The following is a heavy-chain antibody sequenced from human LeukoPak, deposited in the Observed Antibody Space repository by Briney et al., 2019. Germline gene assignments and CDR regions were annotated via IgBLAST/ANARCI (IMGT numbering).Heavy chain of an antibody. D-gene: IGHD2-2*01. CDR3: TSGSCSSTSCVYYYYYMDV. Sequence: GGSLRLSCAAPGFTFSGSAMHWVRQASGKGLEWVGRIRSKANSYATAYAASVKGRFTISRDDSKNTAYLQMNSLKAEDTAVYYCTSGSCSSTSCVYYYYYMDVWGKGTTVTVSS. J-gene: IGHJ6*03. V-gene: IGHV3-73*01. CDR2: IRSKANSYAT. CDR1: GFTFSGSA.